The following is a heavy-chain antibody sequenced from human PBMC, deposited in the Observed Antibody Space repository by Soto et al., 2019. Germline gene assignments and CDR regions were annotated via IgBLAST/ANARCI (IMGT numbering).Heavy chain of an antibody. Sequence: PGGSLRLSCAASGFTVSSYGMHWVRQAPGKGLEWVAVIWYDGSNKYYADSVKGRFTISRDNSKNTLYLQMNSLRAEDTAVYYCATTPVYCSGGSCYSKYFQHWGQGTLVTVSS. CDR3: ATTPVYCSGGSCYSKYFQH. CDR1: GFTVSSYG. D-gene: IGHD2-15*01. CDR2: IWYDGSNK. V-gene: IGHV3-33*01. J-gene: IGHJ1*01.